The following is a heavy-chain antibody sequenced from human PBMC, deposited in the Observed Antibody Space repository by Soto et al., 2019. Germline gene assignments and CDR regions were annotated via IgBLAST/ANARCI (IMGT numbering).Heavy chain of an antibody. V-gene: IGHV1-24*01. CDR3: ATDSGVATNAYYYYYYMDV. CDR2: FDPEDGET. J-gene: IGHJ6*03. Sequence: ASVKVSCKASGYTFTSYDVTWVRQAPGQGLEWMGGFDPEDGETIYAQKFQGRVTMTEDTSTDTAYMELSSLRSEDTAVYYCATDSGVATNAYYYYYYMDVWGKGTTVTVSS. D-gene: IGHD5-12*01. CDR1: GYTFTSY.